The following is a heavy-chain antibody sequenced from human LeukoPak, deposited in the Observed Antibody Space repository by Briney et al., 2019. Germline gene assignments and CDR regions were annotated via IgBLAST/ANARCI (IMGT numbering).Heavy chain of an antibody. J-gene: IGHJ2*01. CDR2: INPNSGGT. V-gene: IGHV1-2*02. CDR3: ARRGSSWQHWYFDL. Sequence: ASVKVSCKASGYTFTGYYMHWVRQAPGQGLEWMGWINPNSGGTNYAQKFQGRVTMTRDTSISTAYMELSRLRSDDTAVYYCARRGSSWQHWYFDLWGRGTLVTVSS. CDR1: GYTFTGYY. D-gene: IGHD6-13*01.